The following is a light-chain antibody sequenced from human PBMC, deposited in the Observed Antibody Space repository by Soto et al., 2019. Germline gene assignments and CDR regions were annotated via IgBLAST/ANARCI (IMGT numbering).Light chain of an antibody. CDR3: QQYINWPVYT. CDR2: GAF. Sequence: EIVMTQSPATLSVSPGEGATLSCRASQSVGSSLAWYQQKPGQPPRILIYGAFTRVTGIPARFSGSGSGTEFTLTISSLQSEDFAVYYRQQYINWPVYTFGQGTKLEIK. V-gene: IGKV3-15*01. J-gene: IGKJ2*01. CDR1: QSVGSS.